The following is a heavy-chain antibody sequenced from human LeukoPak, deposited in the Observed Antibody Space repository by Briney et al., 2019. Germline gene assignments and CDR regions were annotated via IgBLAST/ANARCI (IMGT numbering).Heavy chain of an antibody. V-gene: IGHV3-21*01. D-gene: IGHD3-22*01. CDR3: ARGHGQKYYDIHHPPFDI. J-gene: IGHJ3*02. CDR1: GFTFSSYS. Sequence: GGSLRLSCAASGFTFSSYSMNWVRQAPGKRLEWVSSISSSSSYIYYADSVNGRFTISRDNAKNSLYLQMNSLGAEDTAVYYCARGHGQKYYDIHHPPFDIWGQGTMVTVSS. CDR2: ISSSSSYI.